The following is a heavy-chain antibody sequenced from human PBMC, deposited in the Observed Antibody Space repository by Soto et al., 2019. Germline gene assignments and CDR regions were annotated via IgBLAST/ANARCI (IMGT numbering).Heavy chain of an antibody. J-gene: IGHJ4*02. CDR2: INHSGST. V-gene: IGHV4-34*01. CDR1: GGSFSGYY. Sequence: SETLSLTCAVYGGSFSGYYWSWIRQPPGKGLEWIGEINHSGSTNYNPSLKSRVTISVDTSKNQFSLKLSSVTAADTAVYYCARGNYYDSSGLDYWGQGTLVTVSS. D-gene: IGHD3-22*01. CDR3: ARGNYYDSSGLDY.